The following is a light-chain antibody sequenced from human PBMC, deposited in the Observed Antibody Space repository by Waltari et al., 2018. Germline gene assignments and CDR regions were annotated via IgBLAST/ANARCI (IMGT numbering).Light chain of an antibody. CDR3: QQHNDWPPWT. CDR2: GAS. V-gene: IGKV3-15*01. Sequence: EIIMTQSPATLSLSPGERATLSCRASQNVNSNLVWYQQKPGQAPRLLIYGASIRATGIPARFSGSGSGTQFTLTINSLQSEDSAVYFCQQHNDWPPWTFGQGTKVELK. CDR1: QNVNSN. J-gene: IGKJ1*01.